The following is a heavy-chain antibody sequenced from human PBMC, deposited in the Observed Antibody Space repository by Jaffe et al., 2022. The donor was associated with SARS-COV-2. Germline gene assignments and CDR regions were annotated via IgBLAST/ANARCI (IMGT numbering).Heavy chain of an antibody. J-gene: IGHJ3*02. D-gene: IGHD3-3*01. CDR2: INPNSGGT. CDR1: GYTFTGYY. Sequence: QVQLVQSGAEVKKPGASVKVSCKASGYTFTGYYMHWVRQAPGQGLEWMGWINPNSGGTNYAQKFQGRVTMTRDTSISTAYMELSRLRSDDTAVYYCARTVRFLEWFQQPFDIWGQGTMVTVSS. CDR3: ARTVRFLEWFQQPFDI. V-gene: IGHV1-2*02.